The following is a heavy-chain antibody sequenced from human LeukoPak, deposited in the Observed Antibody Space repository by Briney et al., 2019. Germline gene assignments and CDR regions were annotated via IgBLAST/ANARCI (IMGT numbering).Heavy chain of an antibody. CDR3: AKDLDMITFGGVIVKGPDY. V-gene: IGHV3-23*01. Sequence: GGSLRLSCAASGFTFSSYAMSWVRQAPGKGLEWVSVISGSGGSTYYADSVKGRFTISRDNSKNTLYLQMNSLRAKDTAVYYCAKDLDMITFGGVIVKGPDYWGQGTLVTVSS. CDR2: ISGSGGST. CDR1: GFTFSSYA. D-gene: IGHD3-16*02. J-gene: IGHJ4*02.